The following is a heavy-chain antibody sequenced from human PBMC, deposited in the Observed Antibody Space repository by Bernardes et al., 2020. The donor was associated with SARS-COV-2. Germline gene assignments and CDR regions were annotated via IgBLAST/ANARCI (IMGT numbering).Heavy chain of an antibody. V-gene: IGHV3-7*01. Sequence: GGSLRLSCVASGFTFSNYWMNWVRQAPGKGLEWVAIISRDGGETKYVDSVKGRFTISRDNAKNSLYLHLNSLRVEDTAIYYCVGGAGWLPDYWGQGTLITVSS. CDR1: GFTFSNYW. CDR3: VGGAGWLPDY. CDR2: ISRDGGET. D-gene: IGHD6-19*01. J-gene: IGHJ4*02.